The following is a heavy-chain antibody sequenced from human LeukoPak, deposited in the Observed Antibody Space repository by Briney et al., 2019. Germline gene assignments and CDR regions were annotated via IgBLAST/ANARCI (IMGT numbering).Heavy chain of an antibody. CDR1: GGSIRSSYYY. D-gene: IGHD3-22*01. CDR3: ARGLGDSSGYYFGY. J-gene: IGHJ4*02. V-gene: IGHV4-39*07. CDR2: IYDSGST. Sequence: SETLSLTCTVSGGSIRSSYYYWGWIRQPPGKGLEWIGSIYDSGSTYYNPSLKSRVTISVDTSKNQFSLKLSSVTAADTAVYYCARGLGDSSGYYFGYWGQGTLVTVSS.